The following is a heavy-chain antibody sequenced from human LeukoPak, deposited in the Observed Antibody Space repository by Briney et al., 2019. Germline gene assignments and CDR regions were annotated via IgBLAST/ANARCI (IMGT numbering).Heavy chain of an antibody. CDR1: GFTFSSYA. J-gene: IGHJ4*02. Sequence: PGGSLRLSCAASGFTFSSYAMSWVRQAPGKGLEWVSAISGSGGSTYYADSVKGRFTISRDNSKNTLYLQMNSLRAEDTAVYYCAKGRFMITFGGVIVIPPFDYWGQGTLVTVSS. CDR2: ISGSGGST. CDR3: AKGRFMITFGGVIVIPPFDY. V-gene: IGHV3-23*01. D-gene: IGHD3-16*02.